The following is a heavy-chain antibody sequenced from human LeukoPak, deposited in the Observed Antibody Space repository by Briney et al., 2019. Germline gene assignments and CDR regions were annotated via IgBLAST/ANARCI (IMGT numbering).Heavy chain of an antibody. J-gene: IGHJ6*03. CDR2: LNPNSGNT. V-gene: IGHV1-8*01. Sequence: GASVKVSCKASGYPFTSYDINWVRQATGQGLEWMGWLNPNSGNTGYAQKFQGRVTMTRNTSLSTAYMELSSLRSEDTAVYYCARRDYSASGNPLYYYYMDVWGKGTTVTISS. CDR1: GYPFTSYD. D-gene: IGHD3-10*01. CDR3: ARRDYSASGNPLYYYYMDV.